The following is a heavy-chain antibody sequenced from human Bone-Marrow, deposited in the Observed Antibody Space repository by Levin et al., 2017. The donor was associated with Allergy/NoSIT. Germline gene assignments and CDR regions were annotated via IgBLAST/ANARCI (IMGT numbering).Heavy chain of an antibody. CDR1: GGSVNSGPFF. CDR3: ARDYYGSGSSWVAFDV. CDR2: ISSSGNT. Sequence: PSETLSLTCTVSGGSVNSGPFFWNWIRQPPGKGLEWIGFISSSGNTKTNPSLNSRLAISKDASRNQFPLMLTSVTAADTAVYYCARDYYGSGSSWVAFDVWGQGTLVTVSS. V-gene: IGHV4-61*01. J-gene: IGHJ3*01. D-gene: IGHD3-10*01.